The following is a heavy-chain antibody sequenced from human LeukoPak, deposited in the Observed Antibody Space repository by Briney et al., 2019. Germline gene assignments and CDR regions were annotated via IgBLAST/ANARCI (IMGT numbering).Heavy chain of an antibody. D-gene: IGHD2-21*02. CDR1: GFTFSNYW. J-gene: IGHJ4*02. CDR3: ARDRFKEYGDTELGY. Sequence: GGSLRLSCVASGFTFSNYWMSWVRQAPGKGLEWVGNIKHDGSEKYYVDSVKGRFTISRDNAKNSVYLHMSGLRAEDTAIYYCARDRFKEYGDTELGYWGQGILVTVSS. CDR2: IKHDGSEK. V-gene: IGHV3-7*01.